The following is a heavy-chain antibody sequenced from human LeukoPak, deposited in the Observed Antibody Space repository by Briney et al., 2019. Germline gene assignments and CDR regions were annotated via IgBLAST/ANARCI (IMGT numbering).Heavy chain of an antibody. CDR1: GFTFSDYY. D-gene: IGHD4-17*01. Sequence: GGSLRLSCAASGFTFSDYYMSWIRQAPGKGLEWVSYTSSSSSYTNYADSVKGRFTISRDNAKSSLYLQMNSLRAEDTAVYYCARVGLIGDYVDYWGQGTLVTVSS. J-gene: IGHJ4*02. V-gene: IGHV3-11*06. CDR2: TSSSSSYT. CDR3: ARVGLIGDYVDY.